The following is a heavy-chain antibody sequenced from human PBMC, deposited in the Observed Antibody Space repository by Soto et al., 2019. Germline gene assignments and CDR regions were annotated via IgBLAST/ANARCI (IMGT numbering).Heavy chain of an antibody. CDR3: AEVPAWFGEGPAFGCGTDV. CDR2: ISYAGSNK. CDR1: GFTFSTYG. V-gene: IGHV3-30*18. Sequence: QVQLVESGGGVVQPGRSLRLSCAASGFTFSTYGMHWVRQAPGKGLEWVAVISYAGSNKFYADSVKGRFTISRDNSKNTLYLQMNSLRAQDTAVYYCAEVPAWFGEGPAFGCGTDVWGQVTTVTVSS. J-gene: IGHJ6*02. D-gene: IGHD3-10*01.